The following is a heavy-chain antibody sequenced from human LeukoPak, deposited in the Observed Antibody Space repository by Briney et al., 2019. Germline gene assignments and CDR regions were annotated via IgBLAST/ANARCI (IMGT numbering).Heavy chain of an antibody. J-gene: IGHJ4*02. Sequence: ASVKVSCXASGYTFTGYYMHWVRQAPGQGLEWMGRINPNSGGTNYAQKFQGRVTMTRDTSISTAYMELSRLRSDDTAVYYCARGTIYYYDSSGYYYFDYWGQGTLVTVSS. CDR1: GYTFTGYY. CDR3: ARGTIYYYDSSGYYYFDY. CDR2: INPNSGGT. D-gene: IGHD3-22*01. V-gene: IGHV1-2*06.